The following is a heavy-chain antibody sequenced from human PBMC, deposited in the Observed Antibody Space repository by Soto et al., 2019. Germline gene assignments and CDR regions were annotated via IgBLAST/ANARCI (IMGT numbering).Heavy chain of an antibody. D-gene: IGHD5-18*01. Sequence: SETLSLTCTASGGSISSYSWSWIRQPPGKGLEWIGYIYYSGSTNYIPSLKSRVTISVDTSKNQFSLKLSSVTAADTAVYYCARDSGYSYGSTYYYYYGMDVWGQGTTVTVSS. V-gene: IGHV4-59*12. CDR1: GGSISSYS. CDR3: ARDSGYSYGSTYYYYYGMDV. CDR2: IYYSGST. J-gene: IGHJ6*02.